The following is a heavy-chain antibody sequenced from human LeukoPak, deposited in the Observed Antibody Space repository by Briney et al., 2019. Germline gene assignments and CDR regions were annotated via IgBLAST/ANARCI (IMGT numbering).Heavy chain of an antibody. Sequence: WETLSLTCAVYGGSFSGYYWSWIRQPPGKGLEWIGEINHSGSTNYNPSLKSRLTISVDTSKNQFSLKLSSVTAADTAVYYCARGLDCSGGSCYRAFDIWGQGTMVTVSS. V-gene: IGHV4-34*01. CDR3: ARGLDCSGGSCYRAFDI. CDR1: GGSFSGYY. CDR2: INHSGST. J-gene: IGHJ3*02. D-gene: IGHD2-15*01.